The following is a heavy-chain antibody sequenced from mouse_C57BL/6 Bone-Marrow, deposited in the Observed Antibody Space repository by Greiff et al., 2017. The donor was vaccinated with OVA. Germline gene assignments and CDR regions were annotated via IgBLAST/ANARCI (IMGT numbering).Heavy chain of an antibody. CDR2: ISDGGSYT. CDR3: ARDGDYDEGWAMDY. V-gene: IGHV5-4*01. D-gene: IGHD2-4*01. Sequence: EVKVVESGGGLVKPGGSLKLSCAASGFTFSSYAMSWVRQTPEKRLEWVATISDGGSYTYYPDNVKGRFTISRDNAKNNLYLQMSHLKSEDTAMYYGARDGDYDEGWAMDYWGQGTSVTVSS. CDR1: GFTFSSYA. J-gene: IGHJ4*01.